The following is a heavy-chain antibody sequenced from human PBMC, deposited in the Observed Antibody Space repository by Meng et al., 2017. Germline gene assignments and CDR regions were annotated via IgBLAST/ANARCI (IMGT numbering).Heavy chain of an antibody. J-gene: IGHJ4*02. CDR2: IIPIFGTA. CDR3: ARVLRDGYNLGY. Sequence: QVQPVQSGAGVKKPGSSVKVSCKASGGTFSSYAISWVRQAPGQGLEWMGGIIPIFGTANYAQKFQGRVTITADESTSTAYMELSSLRSEDTAVYYCARVLRDGYNLGYWGQGTLVTVSS. CDR1: GGTFSSYA. D-gene: IGHD5-24*01. V-gene: IGHV1-69*01.